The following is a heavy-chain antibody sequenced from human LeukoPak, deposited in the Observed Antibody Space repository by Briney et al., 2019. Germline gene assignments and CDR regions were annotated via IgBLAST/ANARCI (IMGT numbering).Heavy chain of an antibody. D-gene: IGHD5-18*01. CDR1: GFTFSYYA. Sequence: PGGSLRLSCSASGFTFSYYAIHWVRQAPGKGLEYVSGIRSNGGSTYNADSVKGRVTISRDNSKNTLYLQMNSLRAEDTAVYYCASARGSNYGSLGDWGQGTLVTVSS. CDR3: ASARGSNYGSLGD. J-gene: IGHJ4*02. CDR2: IRSNGGST. V-gene: IGHV3-64*04.